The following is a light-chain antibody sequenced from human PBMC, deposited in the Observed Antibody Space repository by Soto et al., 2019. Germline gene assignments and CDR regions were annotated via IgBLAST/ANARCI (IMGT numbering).Light chain of an antibody. CDR3: QQFGNSPYT. J-gene: IGKJ2*01. CDR2: GAS. CDR1: QSVSSSY. Sequence: EIVLTQSPGTLSLSPGERATLSCRASQSVSSSYLAWYQQKPGQASRLLIYGASSRASGIPDRFSGSGSGTVFTLTISRLEPEYFAVYYCQQFGNSPYTFGQGTRLEIK. V-gene: IGKV3-20*01.